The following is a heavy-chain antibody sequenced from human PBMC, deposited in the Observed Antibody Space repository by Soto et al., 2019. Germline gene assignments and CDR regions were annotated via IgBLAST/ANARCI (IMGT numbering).Heavy chain of an antibody. D-gene: IGHD6-25*01. CDR2: ISYDGSNK. CDR3: AKDGQRGRAYYYYYYGMDV. Sequence: GGSLRLSCAVSGFTFSSYGMHWVRQAPGKGLEWVAVISYDGSNKYYADSVKGRFTISRDNSKNTLYLQMNSLRAEDTAVYYCAKDGQRGRAYYYYYYGMDVWGQGTTVTVSS. V-gene: IGHV3-30*18. J-gene: IGHJ6*02. CDR1: GFTFSSYG.